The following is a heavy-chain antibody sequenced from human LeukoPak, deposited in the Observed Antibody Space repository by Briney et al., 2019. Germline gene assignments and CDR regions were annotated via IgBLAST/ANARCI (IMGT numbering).Heavy chain of an antibody. CDR1: GGSISSYY. D-gene: IGHD3-10*01. Sequence: SETLSLTCTVSGGSISSYYWSWIRQPAGKGLEWIGRIYTSGSTNYNPSLKSRVTMSVDTSKNQFSLKLSSVTAADTAVYYCAGDGMVRGASYNWFDPWGQGTLVTVSS. J-gene: IGHJ5*02. CDR3: AGDGMVRGASYNWFDP. CDR2: IYTSGST. V-gene: IGHV4-4*07.